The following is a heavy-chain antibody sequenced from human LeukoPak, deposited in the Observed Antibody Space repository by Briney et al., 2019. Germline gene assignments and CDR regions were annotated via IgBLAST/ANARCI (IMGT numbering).Heavy chain of an antibody. D-gene: IGHD1-1*01. CDR2: ISAYNGKR. CDR1: GYTFTKCG. V-gene: IGHV1-18*01. J-gene: IGHJ4*02. CDR3: ARDDQPGTTG. Sequence: ASVKVSFKGSGYTFTKCGIRGVGQAPGQGGEGMGWISAYNGKRNYTQKLQGRVTMTTDTSTSTAYMELRSLRSDDTAVYYCARDDQPGTTGWGQGTLVTVSS.